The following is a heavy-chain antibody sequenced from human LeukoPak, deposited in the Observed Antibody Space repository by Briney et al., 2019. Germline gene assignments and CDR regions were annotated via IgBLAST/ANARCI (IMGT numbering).Heavy chain of an antibody. D-gene: IGHD6-19*01. J-gene: IGHJ4*02. CDR2: IAPDGSEE. V-gene: IGHV3-7*01. Sequence: PGRSLRLSCAASGPMFRSSWMSWLRQAPGKGMEWVANIAPDGSEEYYVQSVRGRFSIFRDNAESSLYLQMNILRADDTAVYYCSRDGSGCSVYWSQGILVTVSS. CDR1: GPMFRSSW. CDR3: SRDGSGCSVY.